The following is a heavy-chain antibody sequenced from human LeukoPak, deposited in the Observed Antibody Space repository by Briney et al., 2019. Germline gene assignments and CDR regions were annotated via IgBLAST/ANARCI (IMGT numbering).Heavy chain of an antibody. Sequence: PGGSLRLSCAASGFTFSSYEMNWVRQAPGKGLEWVSYISSSGSTIYYADSVKGRFTISRDNAKNSLYLQMNSLRAEDTAVYYCARGVVGAFYYYYMDVWGKGTTVTISS. D-gene: IGHD1-26*01. CDR2: ISSSGSTI. V-gene: IGHV3-48*03. CDR1: GFTFSSYE. J-gene: IGHJ6*03. CDR3: ARGVVGAFYYYYMDV.